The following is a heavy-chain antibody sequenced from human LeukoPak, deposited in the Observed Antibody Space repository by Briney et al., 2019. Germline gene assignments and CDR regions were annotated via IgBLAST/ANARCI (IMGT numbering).Heavy chain of an antibody. CDR3: AKDLRYFDWLSFLDY. J-gene: IGHJ4*02. D-gene: IGHD3-9*01. CDR1: GFTFSSYA. CDR2: ISGSGGST. Sequence: GGSLRLSCAASGFTFSSYAMSWVRQAPGRGLEWVSAISGSGGSTYYADSVEGRFTISRDNSKNTLYLQMNSLRAEDTAVYYCAKDLRYFDWLSFLDYWGQGTLVTVSS. V-gene: IGHV3-23*01.